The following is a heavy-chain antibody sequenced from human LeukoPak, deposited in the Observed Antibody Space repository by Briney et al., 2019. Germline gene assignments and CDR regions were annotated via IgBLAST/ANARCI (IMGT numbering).Heavy chain of an antibody. J-gene: IGHJ6*03. CDR1: GFTFSSYS. Sequence: PGGSLRLSCAASGFTFSSYSMNWVRQAPGKGLEWVSSISSSSSYIYYADSMKGRFTISRDNAKNSLYLQMNSLRAEDTAVYYCARAGGLQVSYYMDVWGKGTTVTVSS. V-gene: IGHV3-21*01. CDR2: ISSSSSYI. D-gene: IGHD4-11*01. CDR3: ARAGGLQVSYYMDV.